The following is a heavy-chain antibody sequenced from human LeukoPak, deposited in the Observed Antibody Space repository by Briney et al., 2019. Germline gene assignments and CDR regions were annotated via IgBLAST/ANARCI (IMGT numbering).Heavy chain of an antibody. CDR2: IYYSGNS. J-gene: IGHJ4*02. CDR1: GVSISSSNSY. Sequence: PSETLSLTCTVSGVSISSSNSYWGWIRQPPGKGLDWIGSIYYSGNSYYNVSLKSQVSISKDTSKNQFSLRLICVTAADTAVYYCARQTGSGLFILPGGQGTLVTVSS. V-gene: IGHV4-39*01. D-gene: IGHD3/OR15-3a*01. CDR3: ARQTGSGLFILP.